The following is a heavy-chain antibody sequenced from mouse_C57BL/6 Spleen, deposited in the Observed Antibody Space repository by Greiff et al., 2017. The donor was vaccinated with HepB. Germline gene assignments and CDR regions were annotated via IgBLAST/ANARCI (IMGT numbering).Heavy chain of an antibody. Sequence: EVMLVESGGGLVQSGRSLRLSCATSGFTFSDFYMEWVRQAPGKGLEWIAASRNKANDYTTEYSASVKGRFIVSRDTSQSILYLQMNALRAEDTAIYYCARDAWNYYGSSYSWYFDVWGTGTTVTVSS. D-gene: IGHD1-1*01. CDR1: GFTFSDFY. V-gene: IGHV7-1*01. CDR3: ARDAWNYYGSSYSWYFDV. CDR2: SRNKANDYTT. J-gene: IGHJ1*03.